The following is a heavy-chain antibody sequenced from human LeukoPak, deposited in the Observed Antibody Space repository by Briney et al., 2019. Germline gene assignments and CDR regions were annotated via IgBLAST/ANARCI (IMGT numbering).Heavy chain of an antibody. Sequence: PGGSLRLSCAASGFTFSSYWMSWVRQAPGKGLEWVANIKQDGSEKYYVDSVKGRFTISRVNAKNSLYLQMNSLRAEDTAVYYCAREPRGNYDILTGYCDYWGQGTLVTVSS. CDR3: AREPRGNYDILTGYCDY. J-gene: IGHJ4*02. CDR1: GFTFSSYW. CDR2: IKQDGSEK. D-gene: IGHD3-9*01. V-gene: IGHV3-7*03.